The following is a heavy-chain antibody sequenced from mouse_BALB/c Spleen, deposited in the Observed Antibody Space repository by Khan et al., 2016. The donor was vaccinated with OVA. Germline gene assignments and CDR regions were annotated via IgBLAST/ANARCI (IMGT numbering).Heavy chain of an antibody. Sequence: EVQLVESGPELVKPGASVKISCKASGYSFTGYFMNWVMQSHGKSLEWIGRINPHIGETFYNQKFKGKATLTVDESSSTAHMELRSLASEDSAVYYCARIYGRDFDYWGQGTTLTVSS. J-gene: IGHJ2*01. CDR3: ARIYGRDFDY. V-gene: IGHV1-20*02. CDR2: INPHIGET. CDR1: GYSFTGYF. D-gene: IGHD1-1*01.